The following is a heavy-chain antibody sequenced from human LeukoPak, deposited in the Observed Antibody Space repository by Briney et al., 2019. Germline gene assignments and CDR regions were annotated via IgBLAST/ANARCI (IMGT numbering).Heavy chain of an antibody. CDR3: ARDAITMLYYGMDV. CDR1: GFTFSSYS. Sequence: GSLRLSCAASGFTFSSYSMNWVRQAPGKGLEWVSSISSSSSYIYYADSVKGRFTISRDNAKNSLYLQMNSLRAEDTAVYYCARDAITMLYYGMDVWGQGTTVTVSS. D-gene: IGHD3-10*01. V-gene: IGHV3-21*01. CDR2: ISSSSSYI. J-gene: IGHJ6*02.